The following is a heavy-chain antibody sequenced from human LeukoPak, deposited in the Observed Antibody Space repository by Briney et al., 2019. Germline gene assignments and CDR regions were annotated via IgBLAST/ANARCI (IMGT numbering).Heavy chain of an antibody. J-gene: IGHJ4*02. Sequence: SQTLSLTCAVSGGSISSGGYSWSWIRQPPGKGLEWIGYIYHSGSTYYNPSLKSRVTISVDRSKNQFSLKLSSVTAADTAVYYCARHYGSGSYSLFDYWGQGTLVTVSS. CDR1: GGSISSGGYS. CDR3: ARHYGSGSYSLFDY. V-gene: IGHV4-30-2*01. CDR2: IYHSGST. D-gene: IGHD3-10*01.